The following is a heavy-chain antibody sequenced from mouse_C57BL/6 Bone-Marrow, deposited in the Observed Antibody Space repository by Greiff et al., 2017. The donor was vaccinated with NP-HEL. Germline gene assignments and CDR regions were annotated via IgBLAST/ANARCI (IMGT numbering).Heavy chain of an antibody. Sequence: VQLQESGAELVRPGASVKLSCKASGYTFTDYYINWVKQRPGQGLEWIARIYPGSGNTYYNEKFKGKATLTAEKSSSPAYMQLSSLTSEDSAVYFCARKGDYYGTPYWYFDVWGTGTTVTVSS. J-gene: IGHJ1*03. CDR1: GYTFTDYY. D-gene: IGHD1-1*01. CDR3: ARKGDYYGTPYWYFDV. V-gene: IGHV1-76*01. CDR2: IYPGSGNT.